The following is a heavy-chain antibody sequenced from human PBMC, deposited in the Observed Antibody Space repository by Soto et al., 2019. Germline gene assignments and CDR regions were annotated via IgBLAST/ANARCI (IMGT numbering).Heavy chain of an antibody. CDR1: GFTFSSYG. J-gene: IGHJ4*02. V-gene: IGHV3-30*03. D-gene: IGHD5-18*01. CDR2: ISYDGSNK. Sequence: GGSLRLSCAASGFTFSSYGMHWVRQAPGKGLEWVAVISYDGSNKYYADAVKGRFTISRDNSKNTLYLQMNSLRAEDTAVYYCAGYRNYFDHWGQGTLVTVSS. CDR3: AGYRNYFDH.